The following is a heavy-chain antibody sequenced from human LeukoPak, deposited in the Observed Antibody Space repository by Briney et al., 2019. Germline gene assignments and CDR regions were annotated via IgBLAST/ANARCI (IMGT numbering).Heavy chain of an antibody. D-gene: IGHD6-19*01. J-gene: IGHJ4*02. CDR1: GFTFSSYA. CDR2: ISASGGST. V-gene: IGHV3-23*01. Sequence: GGSLRLSCAASGFTFSSYAMSWVRQAPGKGLEWVSSISASGGSTYYADSVKGRFTISRDNSKNTLYLQMNSLRAEDTAVYYCAKEGGSGWYASYWGQGTLVTVS. CDR3: AKEGGSGWYASY.